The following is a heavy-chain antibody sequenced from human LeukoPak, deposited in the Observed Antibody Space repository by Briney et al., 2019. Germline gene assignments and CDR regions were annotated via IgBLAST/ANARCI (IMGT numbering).Heavy chain of an antibody. D-gene: IGHD6-13*01. CDR2: IIASGDST. CDR1: GFTFSRYA. J-gene: IGHJ6*02. V-gene: IGHV3-23*01. CDR3: AKYSSRSGMDV. Sequence: GGSLGLSCAASGFTFSRYAMSWVRQAPGKGLEWVSAIIASGDSTYFADSVKGRFTISRDNFKSTLYLQMNSLRAEDTAVYYCAKYSSRSGMDVWGQGPTVTVSS.